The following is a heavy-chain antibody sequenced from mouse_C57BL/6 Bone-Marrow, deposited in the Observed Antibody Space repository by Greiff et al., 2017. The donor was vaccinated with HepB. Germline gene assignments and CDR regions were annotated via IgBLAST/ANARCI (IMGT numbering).Heavy chain of an antibody. J-gene: IGHJ4*01. V-gene: IGHV1-81*01. CDR2: IYPRSGNT. CDR3: ARDRYGYEDYYAMDY. CDR1: GYTFTSYG. Sequence: VQLQQSGAELARPGASVKLSCKASGYTFTSYGISWVKQRTGQGLEWIGEIYPRSGNTYYNEKFKGKATLTADKSSSTAYMELRSLTSEDSAVYFCARDRYGYEDYYAMDYWGQGTSVTVSS. D-gene: IGHD2-2*01.